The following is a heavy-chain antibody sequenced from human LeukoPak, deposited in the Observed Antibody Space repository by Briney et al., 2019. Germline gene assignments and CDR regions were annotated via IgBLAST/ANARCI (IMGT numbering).Heavy chain of an antibody. J-gene: IGHJ6*02. CDR2: MNPNSGNT. V-gene: IGHV1-8*01. Sequence: GASVKVSCKASGYTFTSYDINWVRQATGQGLEWMGWMNPNSGNTGYAQKFQGRVTMTRNTSISTAYMELSSLRSEDTAVYYCARGRHNQYCSSTSCYGYYYYYYGMDVWGQGTTVTVSS. CDR3: ARGRHNQYCSSTSCYGYYYYYYGMDV. CDR1: GYTFTSYD. D-gene: IGHD2-2*01.